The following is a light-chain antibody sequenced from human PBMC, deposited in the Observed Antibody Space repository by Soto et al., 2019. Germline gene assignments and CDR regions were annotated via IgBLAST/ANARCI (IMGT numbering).Light chain of an antibody. J-gene: IGKJ4*01. CDR2: ASS. V-gene: IGKV1-39*01. CDR3: QQSYSNILS. CDR1: QNIYTY. Sequence: DIQLTPSPSSLSSSVGDRVTISCRARQNIYTYVNWYQLKPGKAPKLLIFASSTFQSGVPSRFSGSGSGADFSLTISSLQPEDCATYYGQQSYSNILSFGGGTRVEL.